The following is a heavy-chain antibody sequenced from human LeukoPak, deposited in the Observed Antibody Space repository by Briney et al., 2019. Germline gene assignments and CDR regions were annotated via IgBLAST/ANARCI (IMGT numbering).Heavy chain of an antibody. CDR2: ISSSSSYI. Sequence: PGRSLRLSCEASGFTFSSYSMNWVRHAPGKGLEWVSSISSSSSYIYYADSVKGRFTISRDNAKNSLYLQMNSLRAEDTAVYYCARSWVYYGSGSYSDAFDIWGQGTMVTVSS. CDR3: ARSWVYYGSGSYSDAFDI. CDR1: GFTFSSYS. V-gene: IGHV3-21*01. D-gene: IGHD3-10*01. J-gene: IGHJ3*02.